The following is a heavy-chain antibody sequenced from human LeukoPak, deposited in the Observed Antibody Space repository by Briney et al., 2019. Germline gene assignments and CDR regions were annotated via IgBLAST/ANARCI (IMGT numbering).Heavy chain of an antibody. D-gene: IGHD1-26*01. J-gene: IGHJ4*02. CDR3: ARGRGGSYGTADY. CDR2: IYYSGST. CDR1: GGSISSYY. Sequence: SETLSLTCTVSGGSISSYYWSWIRQPPGKGLEWIGYIYYSGSTNYNPSLKSRVTISVDTSKNQFSLKLRSVTAADTAVYYCARGRGGSYGTADYWGQGTLGTVSS. V-gene: IGHV4-59*01.